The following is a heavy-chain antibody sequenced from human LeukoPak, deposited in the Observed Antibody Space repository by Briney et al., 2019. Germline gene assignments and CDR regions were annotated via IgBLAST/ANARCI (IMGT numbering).Heavy chain of an antibody. CDR1: GGSFSGYY. J-gene: IGHJ4*02. V-gene: IGHV4-34*01. D-gene: IGHD6-13*01. Sequence: SETLSLTCAVYGGSFSGYYWSWIRQPPGKGLEWIGEINHSGSTNYNPSLKSRVTISVDTSKNQFSLKLSSVTAADTAVYYCARGSTPPRYSSSPTGFDYWAKRSASRYSSSPAGFDYWGQGTLVTVSS. CDR3: ARGSTPPRYSSSPTGFDYWAKRSASRYSSSPAGFDY. CDR2: INHSGST.